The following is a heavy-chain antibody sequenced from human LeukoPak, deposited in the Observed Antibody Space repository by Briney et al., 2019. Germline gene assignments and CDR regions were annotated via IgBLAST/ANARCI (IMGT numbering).Heavy chain of an antibody. CDR2: IYSGGST. D-gene: IGHD4-17*01. V-gene: IGHV3-66*01. CDR1: GFTVSSNY. CDR3: AREYPFRGDYDD. J-gene: IGHJ4*02. Sequence: GGSLRLSCAASGFTVSSNYMSWVRQAPGKGLEWVSVIYSGGSTYYADSAKGRFTISRDNSKNTLYLQMNSLRAEDTAVYYCAREYPFRGDYDDWGQGTLVTVSS.